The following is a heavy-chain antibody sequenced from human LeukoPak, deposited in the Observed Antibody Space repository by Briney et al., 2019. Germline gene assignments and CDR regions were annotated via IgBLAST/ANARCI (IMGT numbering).Heavy chain of an antibody. CDR3: ARSITGVNWFDP. CDR2: IYSGGST. Sequence: GGSLRLSCAASGFTVSSNYMSWVRQAPGKGLEWVSVIYSGGSTYYADSVKGRFTISRDNSKNTLYLQMNSLSAEDTAVYYCARSITGVNWFDPWGQGTLVTVSS. V-gene: IGHV3-53*01. D-gene: IGHD1-20*01. J-gene: IGHJ5*02. CDR1: GFTVSSNY.